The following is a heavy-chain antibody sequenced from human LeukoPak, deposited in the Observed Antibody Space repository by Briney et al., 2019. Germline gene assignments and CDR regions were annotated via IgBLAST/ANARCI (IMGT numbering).Heavy chain of an antibody. CDR1: GGSFSGYY. Sequence: SETLSLTCAVYGGSFSGYYWSWIRQPPGKGLEWIGEINHSGSTNFNPSLKSRVTISVDTSKNQFSLKLSSVTAADTAVYYCARGRDYWGQGTLVTVSS. V-gene: IGHV4-34*01. CDR3: ARGRDY. CDR2: INHSGST. J-gene: IGHJ4*02.